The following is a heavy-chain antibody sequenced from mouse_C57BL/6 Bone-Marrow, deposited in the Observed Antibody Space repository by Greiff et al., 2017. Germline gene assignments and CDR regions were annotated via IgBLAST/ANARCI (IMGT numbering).Heavy chain of an antibody. CDR2: ISSGGSYT. V-gene: IGHV5-6*01. Sequence: EVQLVESGGDLVKPGGSLKLSCAASGFTFSSYGMSWVRQTPDKRLEWVATISSGGSYTYYPDSVKGRFTISRDNAKNTLYLQMSSLKSEDTAMYYCARIFQFAYWGQGTLVTVSA. CDR1: GFTFSSYG. CDR3: ARIFQFAY. J-gene: IGHJ3*01.